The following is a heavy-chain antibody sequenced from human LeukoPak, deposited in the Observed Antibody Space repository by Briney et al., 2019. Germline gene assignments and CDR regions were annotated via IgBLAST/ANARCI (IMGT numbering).Heavy chain of an antibody. D-gene: IGHD4-17*01. CDR3: ARVYGDYFDY. Sequence: KPGASLRLSCGVSGFTFSDYYMSWLHQAPGKGQEWMSYITTSHTTVYYADSVKGRFTISRDTAKKSLYLEMNSLRAEDTAVYYCARVYGDYFDYWGQGTLVTVSS. V-gene: IGHV3-11*01. J-gene: IGHJ4*02. CDR2: ITTSHTTV. CDR1: GFTFSDYY.